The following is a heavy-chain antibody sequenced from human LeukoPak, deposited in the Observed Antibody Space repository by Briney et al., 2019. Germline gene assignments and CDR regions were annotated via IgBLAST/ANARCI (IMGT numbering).Heavy chain of an antibody. J-gene: IGHJ6*03. V-gene: IGHV4-61*02. Sequence: SETLSLTCTVSGGSISSGSYYWSWIRQPAGKGLEWIGRIYTSGSTNYNPSLKSRVTISVDTSKNQFSLKLSSVTAADTAVYYCARSQAGPGRYHYYYYYMDVWGKGTTVTVSS. CDR3: ARSQAGPGRYHYYYYYMDV. D-gene: IGHD1-14*01. CDR2: IYTSGST. CDR1: GGSISSGSYY.